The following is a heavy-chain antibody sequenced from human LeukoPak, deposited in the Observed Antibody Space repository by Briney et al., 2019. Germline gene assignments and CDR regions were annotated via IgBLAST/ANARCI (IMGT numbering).Heavy chain of an antibody. J-gene: IGHJ4*02. CDR2: IYYSGSI. Sequence: SETLSLTWTVSGGSISSYYWSWIRQPPGKGLEWIGYIYYSGSINYYSSLKSRVTISVDTAKNQFSLKLSSVTAADTAVYYCARGVRYFDWLLPYYSDYWGQGTLVTVSS. V-gene: IGHV4-59*01. D-gene: IGHD3-9*01. CDR3: ARGVRYFDWLLPYYSDY. CDR1: GGSISSYY.